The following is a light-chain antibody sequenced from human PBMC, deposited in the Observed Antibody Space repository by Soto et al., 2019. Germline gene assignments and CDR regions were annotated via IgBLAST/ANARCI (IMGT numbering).Light chain of an antibody. CDR3: QQYNNWPPFT. CDR2: GAS. CDR1: RGFAPN. J-gene: IGKJ5*01. V-gene: IGKV3-15*01. Sequence: EIVMTQSPATWFVFQVEGAILSSGAVRGFAPNLGWYQQKPGQAPRLLIFGASTRATGIPARFSGSGSGTEFTLTISSLQSEDSAVYYCQQYNNWPPFTFGQGTRLEIK.